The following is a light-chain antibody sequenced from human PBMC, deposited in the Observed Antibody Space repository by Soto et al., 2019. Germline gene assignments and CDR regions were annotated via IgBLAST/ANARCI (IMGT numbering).Light chain of an antibody. Sequence: SYELTQPPSVSVSPGQTASITCSGANLGNKYSCWYQQKPGQSPVLVIYQDSKRPSGIPERCSGSSSGNTATLTIGGTQAMDEADYYCQAWDSSTEVFGTGTKLTVL. CDR2: QDS. J-gene: IGLJ1*01. CDR1: NLGNKY. CDR3: QAWDSSTEV. V-gene: IGLV3-1*01.